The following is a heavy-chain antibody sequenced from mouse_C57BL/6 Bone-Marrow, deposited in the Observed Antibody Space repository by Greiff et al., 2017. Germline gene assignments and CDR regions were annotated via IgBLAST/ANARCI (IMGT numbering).Heavy chain of an antibody. CDR3: ASDLGRGFAY. Sequence: VQLVESGPGLVAPSQSLSITCTVSGFSLTSYGVDWVRQSPGKGLEWLGVIWGVGSTNYNSALKSRLSISKDNSKSQVVLKMNSLQTDDTAMYYCASDLGRGFAYWGQGTLVTVSA. J-gene: IGHJ3*01. V-gene: IGHV2-6*01. CDR2: IWGVGST. D-gene: IGHD4-1*01. CDR1: GFSLTSYG.